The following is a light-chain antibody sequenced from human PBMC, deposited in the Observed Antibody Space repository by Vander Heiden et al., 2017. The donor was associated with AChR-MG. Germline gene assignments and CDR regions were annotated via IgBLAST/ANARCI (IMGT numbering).Light chain of an antibody. CDR1: QCVSSK. CDR2: SAS. Sequence: EILMTQSPATLSVSPGERATLSCRASQCVSSKLGWYQQKPGQATRLLIYSASTRATGIPARFSGSGSGTEFTLTISSLQSEDFAVYYCQQYDDCPLSFGGGTKVEIK. CDR3: QQYDDCPLS. J-gene: IGKJ4*01. V-gene: IGKV3-15*01.